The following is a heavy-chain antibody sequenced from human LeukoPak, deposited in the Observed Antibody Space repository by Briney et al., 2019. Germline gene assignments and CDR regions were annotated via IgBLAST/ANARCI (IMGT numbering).Heavy chain of an antibody. Sequence: GGTLRLSCAAYGFTFSNYWMNWVRQAPGKGLVWDSRINSDGSSTSYPDSVKGRFTISRDNAKNTLYLQMNSLRAEDTAVYYCARVSSGSYFGYYYYYMNVWGKGTTVTVSS. CDR2: INSDGSST. D-gene: IGHD1-26*01. CDR1: GFTFSNYW. CDR3: ARVSSGSYFGYYYYYMNV. J-gene: IGHJ6*03. V-gene: IGHV3-74*01.